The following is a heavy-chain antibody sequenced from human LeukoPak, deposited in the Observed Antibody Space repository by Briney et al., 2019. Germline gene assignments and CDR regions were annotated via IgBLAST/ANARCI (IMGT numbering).Heavy chain of an antibody. CDR1: GGSISSYY. V-gene: IGHV4-59*01. D-gene: IGHD6-13*01. J-gene: IGHJ4*02. Sequence: PSETLSLTCTVSGGSISSYYWSWIRQPPGKGLEWIGYIYYSGSTNYNPSLQSRVTISVDTSKNQFSLKLSSVTAADTAVYYCAREAGSSWYLPWGQGTLVTVSS. CDR2: IYYSGST. CDR3: AREAGSSWYLP.